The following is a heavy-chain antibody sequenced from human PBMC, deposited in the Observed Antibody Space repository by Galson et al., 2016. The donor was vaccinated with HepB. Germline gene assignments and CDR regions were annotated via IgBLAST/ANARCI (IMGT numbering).Heavy chain of an antibody. Sequence: QSGAEVKKPGESLKISCKGSGYRFTRYWIGWVRQMPGKGLDWMGVIYPGDSESRYSPSFQGQVTISADKSISTAYLQWSSLKASDTAMYYCARGAANESSGYSLPYFDLWGRGTVVTVSS. CDR3: ARGAANESSGYSLPYFDL. D-gene: IGHD3-22*01. J-gene: IGHJ2*01. CDR1: GYRFTRYW. CDR2: IYPGDSES. V-gene: IGHV5-51*03.